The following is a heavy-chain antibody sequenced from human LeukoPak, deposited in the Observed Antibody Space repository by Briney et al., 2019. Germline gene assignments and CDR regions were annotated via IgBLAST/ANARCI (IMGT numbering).Heavy chain of an antibody. CDR2: IYTSGST. D-gene: IGHD4-11*01. J-gene: IGHJ4*02. CDR3: ARSEVYSRVDY. CDR1: GGSISSGSYY. V-gene: IGHV4-61*02. Sequence: SETLSLTCTVSGGSISSGSYYWSWIRQPAGKGLEWIGRIYTSGSTNYNPSLKSRVTISVDTSKNQFSLKLSSVTAADTAVYYCARSEVYSRVDYWGQGTLVTVSS.